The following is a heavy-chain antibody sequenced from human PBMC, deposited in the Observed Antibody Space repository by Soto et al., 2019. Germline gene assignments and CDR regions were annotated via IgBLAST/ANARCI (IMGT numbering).Heavy chain of an antibody. V-gene: IGHV3-72*01. J-gene: IGHJ6*02. CDR1: GLIFSDYH. Sequence: EVPLVESGGGLVQPGGSLRLSCAASGLIFSDYHMDWVRQAPGKGLEWVGRIRRKANSYTTEYAASVKGRFTISRDDSKHSLYLQMNSLKSEDTAVYYCAMLGGWSGGSSGMDVWGQGTTVTVSS. CDR3: AMLGGWSGGSSGMDV. CDR2: IRRKANSYTT. D-gene: IGHD6-19*01.